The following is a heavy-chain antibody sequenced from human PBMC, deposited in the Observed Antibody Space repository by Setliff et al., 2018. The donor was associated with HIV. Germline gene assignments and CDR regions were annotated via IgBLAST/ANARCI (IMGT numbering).Heavy chain of an antibody. CDR1: GFTFSDSD. D-gene: IGHD4-17*01. V-gene: IGHV3-13*01. Sequence: PGGSLRLSCAASGFTFSDSDMHWVRQVSGQGLEWVAGVGTASDTFYPDSVKGRFTISRDNSKNMVFLQIDSLRHEDTAVYFCARGDYGDYSPLDYWGQGTLVTVSS. J-gene: IGHJ4*02. CDR2: VGTASDT. CDR3: ARGDYGDYSPLDY.